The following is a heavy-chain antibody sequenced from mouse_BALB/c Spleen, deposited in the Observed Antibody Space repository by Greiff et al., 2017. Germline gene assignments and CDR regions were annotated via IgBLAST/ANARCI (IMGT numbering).Heavy chain of an antibody. D-gene: IGHD2-12*01. CDR1: GYSITSGYY. J-gene: IGHJ2*01. Sequence: EVQVVESGPGLVKPSQSLSLTCSVTGYSITSGYYWNWIRQFPGNKLEWMGYISYDGSNNYNPSLKNRISITRDTSKNQFFLKLNSVTTEDTATYYCARELPPRGHLDYWGQGTTLTVSS. CDR3: ARELPPRGHLDY. CDR2: ISYDGSN. V-gene: IGHV3-6*02.